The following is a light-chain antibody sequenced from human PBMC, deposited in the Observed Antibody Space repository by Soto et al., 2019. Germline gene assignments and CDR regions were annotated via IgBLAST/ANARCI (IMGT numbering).Light chain of an antibody. CDR1: QSVSLS. CDR3: QERTSWPPWT. Sequence: EIVLTQSPATLSLSPGGRATLSCRASQSVSLSLAWYQQKPGQAPRLLIYDASKGASGIPARFSGSGSGTDFTLTISSLEPEDFAVYYCQERTSWPPWTFGQGTKVDIK. V-gene: IGKV3-11*01. J-gene: IGKJ1*01. CDR2: DAS.